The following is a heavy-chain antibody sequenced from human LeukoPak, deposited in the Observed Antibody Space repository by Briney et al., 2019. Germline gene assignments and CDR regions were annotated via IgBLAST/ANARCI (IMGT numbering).Heavy chain of an antibody. J-gene: IGHJ5*02. V-gene: IGHV1-2*02. CDR2: INPRNGAT. CDR3: SRDLLMYYSGSGEST. Sequence: ASVKVSCKASGYTFTGYYIHWVRQAPGQGPEWMGWINPRNGATNYAQKFQGRVTMTRDTSISTAFMELSSPRSDDTAMYYCSRDLLMYYSGSGESTWGQGTQVTVSS. CDR1: GYTFTGYY. D-gene: IGHD3-10*01.